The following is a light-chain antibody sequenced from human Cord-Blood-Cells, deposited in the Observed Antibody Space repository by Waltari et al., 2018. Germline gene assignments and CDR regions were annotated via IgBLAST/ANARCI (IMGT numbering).Light chain of an antibody. CDR2: EGS. J-gene: IGLJ2*01. CDR1: SSAVGCYNL. V-gene: IGLV2-23*01. CDR3: CSYAGSSTL. Sequence: QSALTQPASVSASPGQSITISCPATSSAVGCYNLVSWYQQHPGKAPKLMIYEGSKRPSGVSKRFSGSKSGNTASLTIPGLQAEDEADYYCCSYAGSSTLFGGGTKLTVL.